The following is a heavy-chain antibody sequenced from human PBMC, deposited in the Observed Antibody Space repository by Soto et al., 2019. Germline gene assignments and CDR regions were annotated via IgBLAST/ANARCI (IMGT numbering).Heavy chain of an antibody. CDR2: IDYNEIYQ. CDR3: ARDFCPVPTCYDL. V-gene: IGHV3-33*01. CDR1: GFTFSNYG. D-gene: IGHD2-2*01. Sequence: PGGSLRLSRVASGFTFSNYGMHWVRQAPGKGLEWVAGIDYNEIYQYYIDPVKGRFTISRDQSKNTLYLQMNSLRAEDTAVYYCARDFCPVPTCYDLWGQGVLVTVSS. J-gene: IGHJ4*02.